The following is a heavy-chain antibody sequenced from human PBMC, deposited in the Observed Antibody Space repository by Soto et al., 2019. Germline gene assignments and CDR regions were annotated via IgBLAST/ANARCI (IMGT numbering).Heavy chain of an antibody. CDR3: ASYVDTAMDSMDV. CDR2: IIPIFGTA. CDR1: GVTFGSYA. V-gene: IGHV1-69*13. D-gene: IGHD5-18*01. Sequence: SVKVSCKASGVTFGSYAISWVRQAPGQGLEWMGGIIPIFGTANYAQKFQGRVTITADESTSTAYMELSSLRSEDTAVYYCASYVDTAMDSMDVWGQGTTVTVSS. J-gene: IGHJ6*02.